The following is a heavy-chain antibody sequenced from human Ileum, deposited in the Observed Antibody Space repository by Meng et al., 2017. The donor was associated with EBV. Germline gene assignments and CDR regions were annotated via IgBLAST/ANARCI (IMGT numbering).Heavy chain of an antibody. V-gene: IGHV4-39*01. D-gene: IGHD2-21*02. CDR1: GGSITRYCYY. Sequence: QLHLQESDPVLVKPSETLSPTCSVSGGSITRYCYYWGWIRQPPGKGLEWIATIYHTGSTYYNPSLKSRVTISVDTSKNEFSLKVTSVTAADTALYYCARRDTAWFDPWGRGTLVTVSS. CDR2: IYHTGST. J-gene: IGHJ5*02. CDR3: ARRDTAWFDP.